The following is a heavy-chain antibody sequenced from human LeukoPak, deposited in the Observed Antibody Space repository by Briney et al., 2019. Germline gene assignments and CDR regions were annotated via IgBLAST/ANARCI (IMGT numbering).Heavy chain of an antibody. Sequence: ASVKVSCKASGYTFTGYYMHWVRQAPGQGLEWMGRINPNSGGTNYAQKFQGRVTMTRDTSISTAYMELSRLRSDDTAVYYCAIGYYDSSGYFNSDYWGQGTLVTVSS. CDR2: INPNSGGT. CDR3: AIGYYDSSGYFNSDY. CDR1: GYTFTGYY. D-gene: IGHD3-22*01. V-gene: IGHV1-2*06. J-gene: IGHJ4*02.